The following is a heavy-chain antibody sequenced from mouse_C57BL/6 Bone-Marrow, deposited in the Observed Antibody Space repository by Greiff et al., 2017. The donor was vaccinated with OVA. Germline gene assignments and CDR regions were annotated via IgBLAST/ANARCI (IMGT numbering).Heavy chain of an antibody. V-gene: IGHV1-62-2*01. Sequence: QVQLQQSGAELVKPGASVKLSCKASGYTFTEYTIHWVKQRSGQGLEWIGWFYPGSGSIKYNEKFKDKATLTADKSSSTVYMELSRLTSEDSAVYFCARHEEGDYDDGTPSGYCDYWGQGTTLTVSS. CDR3: ARHEEGDYDDGTPSGYCDY. J-gene: IGHJ2*01. D-gene: IGHD2-4*01. CDR1: GYTFTEYT. CDR2: FYPGSGSI.